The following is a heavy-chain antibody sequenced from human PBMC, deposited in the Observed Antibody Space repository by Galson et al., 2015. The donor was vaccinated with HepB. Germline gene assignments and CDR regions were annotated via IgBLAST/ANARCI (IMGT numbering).Heavy chain of an antibody. V-gene: IGHV3-23*01. CDR3: AKDLFTLQGGTEGDY. CDR2: ISGSGGST. D-gene: IGHD5-24*01. Sequence: SLRLSCAASGFTLSSYAMSWVRQAPGKGLEWVSAISGSGGSTYYADSVKGRFTISRDNSKNTLYLQMNSLRAEDTAVYYCAKDLFTLQGGTEGDYWGQGTLVTVSS. J-gene: IGHJ4*02. CDR1: GFTLSSYA.